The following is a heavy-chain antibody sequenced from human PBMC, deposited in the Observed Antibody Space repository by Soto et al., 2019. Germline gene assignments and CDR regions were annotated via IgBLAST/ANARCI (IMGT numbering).Heavy chain of an antibody. CDR3: AKDLRRYCSGGSCYSAAFDI. J-gene: IGHJ3*02. CDR2: ISGGGGST. D-gene: IGHD2-15*01. V-gene: IGHV3-23*01. CDR1: GFTFSSYA. Sequence: PGGSLRLSCAASGFTFSSYAMNWVRQAPGKGLEWVSAISGGGGSTYYADSVKGRFTISRDNSKNTLYLQMNSLRAEDTAVYYCAKDLRRYCSGGSCYSAAFDIWGQGTMVTVSS.